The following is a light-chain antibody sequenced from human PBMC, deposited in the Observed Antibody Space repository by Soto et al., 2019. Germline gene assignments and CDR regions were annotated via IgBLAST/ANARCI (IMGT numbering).Light chain of an antibody. CDR1: QSVSSN. CDR3: QQYNNWPPFP. V-gene: IGKV3-15*01. Sequence: EIVRTQSPATLSVSPGERATLSCRASQSVSSNLAWYQQKPDQAHRLLIYGASTRATGIPARFSGSGSGTEFTLTNSSLQYEDFAVYYCQQYNNWPPFPVGPGTKVDIK. CDR2: GAS. J-gene: IGKJ3*01.